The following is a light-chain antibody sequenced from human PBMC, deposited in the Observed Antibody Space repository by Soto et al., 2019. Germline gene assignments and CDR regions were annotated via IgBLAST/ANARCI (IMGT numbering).Light chain of an antibody. CDR1: SGSVSTSRY. J-gene: IGLJ1*01. CDR3: VLFMGSGIYV. CDR2: NTN. Sequence: GGTQEPSFSVSPGVTVALTCGLSSGSVSTSRYPSWYQHTPGQAPRSLIYNTNIRSSGVPDRFSGSILGNKAALTITGAQADDESDYYCVLFMGSGIYVFGTGTKVTVL. V-gene: IGLV8-61*01.